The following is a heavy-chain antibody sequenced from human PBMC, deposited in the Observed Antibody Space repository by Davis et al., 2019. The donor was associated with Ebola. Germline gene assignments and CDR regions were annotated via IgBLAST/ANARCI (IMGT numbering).Heavy chain of an antibody. CDR2: IYSSGGT. V-gene: IGHV4-61*08. D-gene: IGHD2/OR15-2a*01. CDR3: ARVGDFQGVY. Sequence: LSPSCIVSGGAASSGGYFWAWTRQPPGKGLEWIGYIYSSGGTSLSPSLVSRVTILRDTSKNQFSLNLRFLTAADTAVYYCARVGDFQGVYWGQGARVTVSS. CDR1: GGAASSGGYF. J-gene: IGHJ4*02.